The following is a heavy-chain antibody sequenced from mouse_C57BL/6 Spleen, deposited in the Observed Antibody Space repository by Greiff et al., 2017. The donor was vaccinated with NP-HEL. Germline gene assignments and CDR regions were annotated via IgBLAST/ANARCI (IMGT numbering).Heavy chain of an antibody. J-gene: IGHJ1*03. V-gene: IGHV3-6*01. Sequence: EVKLMESGPGLVKPSQSLSLTCSVTGYSITSGYYWNWIRQFPGNKLEWMGYISYDGSNNYNPALKNRISITRDTSKNQFFLKLKSVTTEDTATYYCARIYYGYDGYFDVWGTGTTVTVSS. CDR2: ISYDGSN. CDR3: ARIYYGYDGYFDV. D-gene: IGHD2-2*01. CDR1: GYSITSGYY.